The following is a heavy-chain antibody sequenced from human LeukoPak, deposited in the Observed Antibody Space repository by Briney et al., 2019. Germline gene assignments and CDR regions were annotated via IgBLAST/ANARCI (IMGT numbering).Heavy chain of an antibody. J-gene: IGHJ6*04. CDR2: IYLSGST. D-gene: IGHD3-10*01. Sequence: SETLSLTCAVSGGSISSSNWWSGVRQPPGKVWWGIGEIYLSGSTNYNASLKSRVTIPGEKSKNQFSLKMSSETAADTAVYYCARDLLSSPGYYYGMDVWGKGTTVTVSS. V-gene: IGHV4-4*02. CDR3: ARDLLSSPGYYYGMDV. CDR1: GGSISSSNW.